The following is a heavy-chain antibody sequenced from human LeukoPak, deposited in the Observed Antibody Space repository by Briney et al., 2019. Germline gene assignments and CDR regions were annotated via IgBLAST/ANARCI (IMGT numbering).Heavy chain of an antibody. D-gene: IGHD6-13*01. CDR2: FDPEDGET. CDR1: GYTPTELS. CDR3: ATIAAAAQGHPGGYYYYYMDV. J-gene: IGHJ6*03. Sequence: ASVKVSCKVSGYTPTELSMHWVRQAPGKGLEWMGGFDPEDGETIYAQKFQGRVTMTEDTSTDTAYMELSSLRSEDTAVYYCATIAAAAQGHPGGYYYYYMDVWGKGTTVTVSS. V-gene: IGHV1-24*01.